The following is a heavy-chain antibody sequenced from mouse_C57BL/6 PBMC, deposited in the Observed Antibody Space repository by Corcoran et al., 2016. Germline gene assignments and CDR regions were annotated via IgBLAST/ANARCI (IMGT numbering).Heavy chain of an antibody. Sequence: QIQLVQSGPELKKPGETVKISCKASGYTFTTYGMSWVKQAPGKGLKWMGWINTYSGVPTYADDFKGRFAFSLETSASTAYLQINNLKNEDTATYFCARERDCAMDYWGQGTSVTVSS. V-gene: IGHV9-3*01. CDR3: ARERDCAMDY. CDR2: INTYSGVP. CDR1: GYTFTTYG. J-gene: IGHJ4*01.